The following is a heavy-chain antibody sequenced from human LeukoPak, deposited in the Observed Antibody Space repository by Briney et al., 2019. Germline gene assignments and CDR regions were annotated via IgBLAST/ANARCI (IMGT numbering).Heavy chain of an antibody. CDR2: IIPIFGTA. J-gene: IGHJ4*02. Sequence: ASVKVSCKASGGSFSSYAISWVRQAPGQGLEWMGGIIPIFGTANYAQKFQGRVTITADESTSTAYMELSSLRSEDTAVYYCARGTTVTPYYFDYWGQGTLVTVSS. CDR3: ARGTTVTPYYFDY. D-gene: IGHD4-17*01. CDR1: GGSFSSYA. V-gene: IGHV1-69*13.